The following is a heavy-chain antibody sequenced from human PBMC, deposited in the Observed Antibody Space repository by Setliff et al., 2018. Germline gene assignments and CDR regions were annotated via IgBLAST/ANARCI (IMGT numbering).Heavy chain of an antibody. CDR2: INHRGTT. J-gene: IGHJ5*02. D-gene: IGHD3-22*01. V-gene: IGHV4-34*01. Sequence: SETLSLTCAVYGGSFSGCYWNWIRQAPGKGLEWIGEINHRGTTSYTPSLKGRVTISVDTSKNLFSLKLSSVTAADTAVYFCARGPRFDYESPTYRRRFDPWGQGTAVTVSS. CDR3: ARGPRFDYESPTYRRRFDP. CDR1: GGSFSGCY.